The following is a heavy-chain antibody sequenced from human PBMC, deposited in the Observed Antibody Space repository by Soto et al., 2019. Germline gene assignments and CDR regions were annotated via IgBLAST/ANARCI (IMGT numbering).Heavy chain of an antibody. CDR3: ARDRDGNIPGGLDY. J-gene: IGHJ4*02. CDR1: GYTFTGYY. CDR2: INPNSGGT. D-gene: IGHD2-21*01. Sequence: ASVKVSCKASGYTFTGYYMHWVRQAPGQGLEWMGWINPNSGGTNYAQKFQGRVTMTRDTSISTAYMELSRLRSDDTAVYYCARDRDGNIPGGLDYWGQGTLVTVSS. V-gene: IGHV1-2*02.